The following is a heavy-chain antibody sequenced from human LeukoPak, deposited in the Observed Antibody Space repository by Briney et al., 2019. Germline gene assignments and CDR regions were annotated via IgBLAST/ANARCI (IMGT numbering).Heavy chain of an antibody. J-gene: IGHJ4*02. D-gene: IGHD2-21*02. V-gene: IGHV3-23*01. CDR2: ISGSGGST. CDR3: AKDWVHIVVVTAIYFDY. CDR1: GFTFSSYA. Sequence: QSGGSLRLSCAASGFTFSSYAMSWVRQAPGKGLEWVSAISGSGGSTYYADSVKGRFTISRDNSKNTLYLQMNNLRAEDTAVYYCAKDWVHIVVVTAIYFDYWGQGTLVTVSS.